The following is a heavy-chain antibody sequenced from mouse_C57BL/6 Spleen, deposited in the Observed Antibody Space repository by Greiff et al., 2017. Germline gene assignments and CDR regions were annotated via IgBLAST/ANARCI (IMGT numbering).Heavy chain of an antibody. Sequence: QVQLQQPGAELVRPGSSVKLSCKASGYTFTSYWMHWVKQRPIQGLEWIGNIDPSDSETHYNQKFKDKDTLTVDKSSSTAYMQLSSLTSEDSAVYYGARDYEYEGYYFDYWGQGTTLTVSS. V-gene: IGHV1-52*01. CDR1: GYTFTSYW. CDR3: ARDYEYEGYYFDY. J-gene: IGHJ2*01. CDR2: IDPSDSET. D-gene: IGHD2-4*01.